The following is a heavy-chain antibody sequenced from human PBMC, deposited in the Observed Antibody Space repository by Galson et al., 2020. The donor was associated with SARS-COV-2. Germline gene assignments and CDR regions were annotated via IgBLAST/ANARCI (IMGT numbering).Heavy chain of an antibody. CDR1: GFTFSSYS. Sequence: NSGGSLRLSCAASGFTFSSYSMNWVRQAPGKGLEWVSSISGTSTYIYYADSVKGRFTISRDNAKNSLYLQMNSLGTEDTAVYYCTSERGYSYGYSDYWGQGTLVTVSS. D-gene: IGHD5-18*01. J-gene: IGHJ4*02. CDR3: TSERGYSYGYSDY. CDR2: ISGTSTYI. V-gene: IGHV3-21*06.